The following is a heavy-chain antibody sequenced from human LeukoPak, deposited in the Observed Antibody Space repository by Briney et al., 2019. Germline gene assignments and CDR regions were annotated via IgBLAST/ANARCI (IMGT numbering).Heavy chain of an antibody. CDR1: GGTFSSYA. CDR3: ARLKRGIGAAGTSLRGWFDP. Sequence: ASVTVSCKASGGTFSSYAITWVRQAPGQGLEWMGGIIPIFDTSNYAQKFQGRVTFTSDDSTSTAYMELSSLRSEDTAVYYCARLKRGIGAAGTSLRGWFDPWGQGTLVTVSS. J-gene: IGHJ5*02. V-gene: IGHV1-69*13. CDR2: IIPIFDTS. D-gene: IGHD6-13*01.